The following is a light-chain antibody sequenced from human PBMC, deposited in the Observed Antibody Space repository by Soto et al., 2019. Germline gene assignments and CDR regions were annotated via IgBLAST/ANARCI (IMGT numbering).Light chain of an antibody. Sequence: DIQMTQSPSSLSASVGDRVTVTCRASQGISNFLAWYQQKPGKVPKLLIYAASTLQSGVPSRFSGSGSGTDFTLTITSLQPEDVATYYCQKYNSAPWTFGQGTKVEIK. CDR2: AAS. CDR1: QGISNF. CDR3: QKYNSAPWT. J-gene: IGKJ1*01. V-gene: IGKV1-27*01.